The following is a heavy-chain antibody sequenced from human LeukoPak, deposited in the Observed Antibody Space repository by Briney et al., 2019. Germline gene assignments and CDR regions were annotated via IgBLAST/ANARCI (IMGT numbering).Heavy chain of an antibody. CDR3: ASEIEPSSWFDY. V-gene: IGHV4-59*11. CDR1: GESFSAHY. Sequence: SETLSLTCAVYGESFSAHYWSWIRQPPGKGLEWIGYIYYSGSTNYNPSLKSRVTISVDTSKNQFSLKLSSVTAADTAVYYCASEIEPSSWFDYWGQGTLVTVSS. D-gene: IGHD6-13*01. CDR2: IYYSGST. J-gene: IGHJ4*02.